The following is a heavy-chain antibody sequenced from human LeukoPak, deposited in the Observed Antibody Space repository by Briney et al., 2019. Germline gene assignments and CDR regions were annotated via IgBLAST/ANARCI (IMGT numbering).Heavy chain of an antibody. J-gene: IGHJ4*02. CDR2: ISSSSSYI. D-gene: IGHD6-13*01. CDR3: ARDDPAAGWN. CDR1: GFTFSNAW. V-gene: IGHV3-21*01. Sequence: PGGSLRLSCAASGFTFSNAWMSWVRQAPGKGLEWVSSISSSSSYIYYADSVKGRFTISRDNSKNSPYLQMNRLRADDTAVYYCARDDPAAGWNWGQGTLVTVSS.